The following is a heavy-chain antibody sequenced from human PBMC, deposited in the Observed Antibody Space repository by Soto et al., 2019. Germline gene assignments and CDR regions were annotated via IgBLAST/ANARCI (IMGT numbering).Heavy chain of an antibody. Sequence: QVQLVQSGAEVKKPGASVKVSCKASGYTFTSYGISWVRQAPGQGLEWMGWISAYNGNTNYAQKLQGRVTMTTDTSTSTAYMELRSLRSDDTAVYYCARDFWTVEFLGNTQFDYWGQGTLVTVSS. V-gene: IGHV1-18*04. J-gene: IGHJ4*02. CDR2: ISAYNGNT. D-gene: IGHD3-10*01. CDR3: ARDFWTVEFLGNTQFDY. CDR1: GYTFTSYG.